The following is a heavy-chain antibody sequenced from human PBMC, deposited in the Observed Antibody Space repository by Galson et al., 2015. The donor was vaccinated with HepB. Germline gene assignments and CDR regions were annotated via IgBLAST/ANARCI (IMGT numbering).Heavy chain of an antibody. V-gene: IGHV3-23*01. Sequence: SLRLSCAASGFTFSYDDMSWVRQAPGKGLEWVSAITPSGDNTYSTDSMKGRFTISRDNSKNTLFLQMNSLRAGDTAIYFCAKVFPEKTDGWYRQALYYFDSWGHGTRVTVSS. CDR2: ITPSGDNT. CDR1: GFTFSYDD. CDR3: AKVFPEKTDGWYRQALYYFDS. D-gene: IGHD6-19*01. J-gene: IGHJ4*01.